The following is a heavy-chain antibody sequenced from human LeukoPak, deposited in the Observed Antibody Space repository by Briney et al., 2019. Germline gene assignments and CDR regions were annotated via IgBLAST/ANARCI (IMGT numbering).Heavy chain of an antibody. Sequence: ASVKVTCKASGYTFTSYGISWVRQAPGQGLEWMGWISAYNGNTNYAQKLQGRVTMTTDTSTSTAYMELRSLRSDDTAVYYCARDKGKYCSSTSCSYFDYWGQGTLVTVSS. D-gene: IGHD2-2*01. CDR1: GYTFTSYG. J-gene: IGHJ4*02. V-gene: IGHV1-18*01. CDR3: ARDKGKYCSSTSCSYFDY. CDR2: ISAYNGNT.